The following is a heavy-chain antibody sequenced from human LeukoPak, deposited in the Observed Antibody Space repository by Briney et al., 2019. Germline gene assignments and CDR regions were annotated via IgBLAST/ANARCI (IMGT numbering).Heavy chain of an antibody. V-gene: IGHV3-30-3*01. CDR1: GFTFSSYA. CDR2: ISYDGSNK. CDR3: ARDPGPLYYYYYMDV. D-gene: IGHD7-27*01. J-gene: IGHJ6*03. Sequence: GRSLRLSCAASGFTFSSYAMHWVRQAPGKGLKGGAVISYDGSNKYYADSVKGRFTISRDNSKNTLYLQMNSLRAEDTAVYYCARDPGPLYYYYYMDVWGKGTTVTVSS.